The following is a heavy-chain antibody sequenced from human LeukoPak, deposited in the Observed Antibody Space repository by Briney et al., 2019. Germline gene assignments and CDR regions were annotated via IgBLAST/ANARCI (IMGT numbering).Heavy chain of an antibody. CDR2: IEQDGSGK. J-gene: IGHJ4*02. V-gene: IGHV3-7*03. D-gene: IGHD6-13*01. CDR1: GFIFSSHW. Sequence: GGSLRLSCAASGFIFSSHWMTWVHQAPGKGLEWVADIEQDGSGKNYVDSVKGRFTVSRDNAKNSLYLQMNSLRADDTAVYYCARDRTAAAGTPRDFDYWGQGTLVTVSS. CDR3: ARDRTAAAGTPRDFDY.